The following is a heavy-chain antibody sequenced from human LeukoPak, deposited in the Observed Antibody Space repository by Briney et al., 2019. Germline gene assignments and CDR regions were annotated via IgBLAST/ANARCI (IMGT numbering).Heavy chain of an antibody. CDR1: GFTFSSCA. CDR2: ISGSGGST. J-gene: IGHJ4*02. CDR3: VKGGGYCSSTSCSTLDY. Sequence: GGSLRLSCEASGFTFSSCAMSWVRQAPGKGLEWVSAISGSGGSTYYADSVKGRFTISRDNSKNTLYLQMNNLRAEDTAVYYCVKGGGYCSSTSCSTLDYWGQGTLVTVSS. V-gene: IGHV3-23*01. D-gene: IGHD2-2*01.